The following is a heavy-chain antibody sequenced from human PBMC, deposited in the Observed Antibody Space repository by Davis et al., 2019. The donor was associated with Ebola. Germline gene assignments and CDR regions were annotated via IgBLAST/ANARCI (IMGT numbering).Heavy chain of an antibody. CDR2: IYYSGST. V-gene: IGHV4-59*08. Sequence: SETLSLTCTVSGGSISSYYWSWIRQPPGKGLEWIGYIYYSGSTNYNPSLKSRVTISVDTSKNQFSLKLSSVTAADTAVYYCARRTYYYDSSGYYFDYWGQGTLVTVSS. D-gene: IGHD3-22*01. CDR3: ARRTYYYDSSGYYFDY. J-gene: IGHJ4*02. CDR1: GGSISSYY.